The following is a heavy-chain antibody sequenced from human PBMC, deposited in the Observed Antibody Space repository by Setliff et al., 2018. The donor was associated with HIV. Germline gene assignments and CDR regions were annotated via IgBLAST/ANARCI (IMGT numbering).Heavy chain of an antibody. V-gene: IGHV4-59*11. D-gene: IGHD1-7*01. Sequence: SETLSLTCTVSGGSISSHYWSWIWQPPGKGLEWIGSIYYSGSTNYNPSLKSRVTISVDTSKNQFSPKLSSVTAADTAVYYCARVRLELRQYWFDSWGQGSPVTVSS. CDR2: IYYSGST. J-gene: IGHJ5*01. CDR3: ARVRLELRQYWFDS. CDR1: GGSISSHY.